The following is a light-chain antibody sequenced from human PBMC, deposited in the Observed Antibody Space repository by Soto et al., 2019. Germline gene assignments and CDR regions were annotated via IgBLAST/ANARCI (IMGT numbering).Light chain of an antibody. CDR3: QQYDATPLT. Sequence: DIVMTQSPDSLAVALGERATINCKSSESVLYSSNNKNYLAWYQQKPGQSPKLLIYWASTRKSGVPDRFSGSGSGTDFTLTISSLQAEAAAVYYCQQYDATPLTFGGGTKVEIK. J-gene: IGKJ4*01. CDR2: WAS. CDR1: ESVLYSSNNKNY. V-gene: IGKV4-1*01.